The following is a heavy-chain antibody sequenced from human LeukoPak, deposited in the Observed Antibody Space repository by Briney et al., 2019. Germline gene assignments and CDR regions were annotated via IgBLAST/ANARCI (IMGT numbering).Heavy chain of an antibody. J-gene: IGHJ5*02. CDR1: GGSISSSSYY. D-gene: IGHD3-10*01. CDR2: IYYSGST. Sequence: SSETLSLTCTVSGGSISSSSYYWGWIRQPPGKGLEWIGSIYYSGSTNYNPSLKSRVTISVDTSKNQFSLKLSSVTAADTAVYYCASAYGSGRILDPWGQGTLVTVSS. CDR3: ASAYGSGRILDP. V-gene: IGHV4-39*07.